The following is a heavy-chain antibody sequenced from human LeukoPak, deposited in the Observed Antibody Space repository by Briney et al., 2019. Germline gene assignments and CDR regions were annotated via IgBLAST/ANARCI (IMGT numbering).Heavy chain of an antibody. V-gene: IGHV3-33*01. CDR1: GFTFSSYG. Sequence: PGGSLRLSCAASGFTFSSYGMHWVRQAPGKGLEGVAVIWYDGSNKYYADSVKGRFTISRDNSKNTLYLQMNSLRAEDRAVYYCARDPYCSGGSCRYFDYWGQGTLVTVSS. J-gene: IGHJ4*02. D-gene: IGHD2-15*01. CDR3: ARDPYCSGGSCRYFDY. CDR2: IWYDGSNK.